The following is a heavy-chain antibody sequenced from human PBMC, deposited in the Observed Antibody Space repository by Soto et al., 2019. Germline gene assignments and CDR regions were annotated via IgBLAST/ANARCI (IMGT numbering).Heavy chain of an antibody. Sequence: GGSLRLSCAASGFTFGSYPMTWVRQAPGKGLEWVSSISSGSDTIFYADSVKGRFTISRDNSRTTLYLQMNSLRAEDTAVYYCARDQVPGLDAFDIWGQGTMVTVSS. J-gene: IGHJ3*02. CDR3: ARDQVPGLDAFDI. CDR2: ISSGSDTI. CDR1: GFTFGSYP. V-gene: IGHV3-23*01.